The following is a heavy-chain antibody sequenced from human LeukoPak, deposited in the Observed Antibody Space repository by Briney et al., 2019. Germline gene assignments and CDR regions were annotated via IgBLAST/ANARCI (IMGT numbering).Heavy chain of an antibody. Sequence: GGSLRLSCAASGFTFSSYAMSWVRQAPGKGLECVSAISGSGGSIYYADSVKGRFTISRDNSKNTLYLQMNSLRAEDTAVYYCAKSGRRWELLRNYFDYWGQGTLVTVSS. CDR2: ISGSGGSI. V-gene: IGHV3-23*01. CDR1: GFTFSSYA. J-gene: IGHJ4*02. D-gene: IGHD1-26*01. CDR3: AKSGRRWELLRNYFDY.